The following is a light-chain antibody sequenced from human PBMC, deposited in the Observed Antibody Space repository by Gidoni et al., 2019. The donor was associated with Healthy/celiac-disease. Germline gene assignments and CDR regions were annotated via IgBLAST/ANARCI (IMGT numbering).Light chain of an antibody. CDR2: QDS. CDR3: QAWDSGYV. V-gene: IGLV3-1*01. Sequence: SYELTQPPSVSVSPGQTASITCSGDKSGDKYACWYQQKPGQSPVLVIYQDSKRPSGIPERFSGSNSGNTATLTISGTQAMDEADYYCQAWDSGYVFGTGTKVTVL. CDR1: KSGDKY. J-gene: IGLJ1*01.